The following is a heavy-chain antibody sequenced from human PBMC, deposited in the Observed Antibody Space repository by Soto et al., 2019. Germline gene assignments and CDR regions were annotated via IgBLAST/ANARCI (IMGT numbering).Heavy chain of an antibody. J-gene: IGHJ4*02. V-gene: IGHV1-69*12. CDR2: IIPLFGRT. CDR3: VRDSRAAAGFDS. D-gene: IGHD6-13*01. Sequence: QVHLVQSGAEVKMPGSSVKVSCKVSGGPFSSYTISWVRQAPGQGLEWVGEIIPLFGRTNYVQNVQGKVTISADESTNTAYMQLSSLRSEDTAVYYCVRDSRAAAGFDSWGQGTLVTVS. CDR1: GGPFSSYT.